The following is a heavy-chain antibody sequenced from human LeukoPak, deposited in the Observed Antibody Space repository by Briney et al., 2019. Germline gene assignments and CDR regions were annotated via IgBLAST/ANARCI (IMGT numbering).Heavy chain of an antibody. CDR2: IWCSGST. CDR3: ASASSAWHYYFNY. Sequence: TETLSLTCSVSGGSISSYYWSWIRQPPGKGLEWIGYIWCSGSTNYQPSLKSRVTISINTSKTQFSLELTSVTAADTAVYYCASASSAWHYYFNYWGQGSLVASSS. J-gene: IGHJ4*02. CDR1: GGSISSYY. D-gene: IGHD1-26*01. V-gene: IGHV4-59*01.